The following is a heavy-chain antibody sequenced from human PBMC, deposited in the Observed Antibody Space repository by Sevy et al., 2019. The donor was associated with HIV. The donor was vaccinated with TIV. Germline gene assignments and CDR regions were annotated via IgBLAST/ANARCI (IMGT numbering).Heavy chain of an antibody. V-gene: IGHV3-53*05. CDR1: GFSVSSNY. CDR3: AKDLVYNWKDGVSYYYGMDV. CDR2: IYSDGRT. Sequence: GGSLRLSCVVSGFSVSSNYMSWVRQAPGKGLEWVSNIYSDGRTYYADSVRGRFTISRDTSKNTLYLQMNSLRAEDTAVYYCAKDLVYNWKDGVSYYYGMDVWGQGTTVTVSS. J-gene: IGHJ6*02. D-gene: IGHD1-20*01.